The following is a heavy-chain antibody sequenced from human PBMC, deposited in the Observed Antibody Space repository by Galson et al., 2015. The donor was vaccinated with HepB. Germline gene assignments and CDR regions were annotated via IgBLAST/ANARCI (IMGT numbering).Heavy chain of an antibody. J-gene: IGHJ3*02. CDR1: GFTFSSYS. CDR3: ARETTTLVPDYGDYVCDAFDI. CDR2: ISSSSSTI. D-gene: IGHD4-17*01. Sequence: SLRLSCAASGFTFSSYSMNWVRQAPGKGLEWVSYISSSSSTIYYADSVKGRFTISRDNAKNSLYLQMNSLRAEDTAVYYCARETTTLVPDYGDYVCDAFDIWGQGTMVTVSS. V-gene: IGHV3-48*01.